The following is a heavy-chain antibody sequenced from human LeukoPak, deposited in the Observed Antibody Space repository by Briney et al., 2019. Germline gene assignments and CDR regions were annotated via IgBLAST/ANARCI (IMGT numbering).Heavy chain of an antibody. CDR3: ARDYQPLGLSVFDY. V-gene: IGHV4-61*02. J-gene: IGHJ4*02. D-gene: IGHD2-2*01. Sequence: SQTLSLTCTVSGGSISSGSYYWSWIRQPAGKGLEWIGRIYTSGSTNYNPSLKSRVTISVDTSKNQFSPKLSSVTAADTAVYYCARDYQPLGLSVFDYWGQGTLVTVSS. CDR1: GGSISSGSYY. CDR2: IYTSGST.